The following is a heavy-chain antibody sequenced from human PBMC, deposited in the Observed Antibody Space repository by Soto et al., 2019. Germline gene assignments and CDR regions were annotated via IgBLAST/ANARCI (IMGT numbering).Heavy chain of an antibody. Sequence: EVQLLESGGGLVQPGGSLRLSCGASGFTFSSYGMSWVRQGPGKGLEWVADISGSGDATLYADSVKGHFTISRDNSKNTLFLQMNSLRAEDTAIYYCARGAWGSIHDHWGQGTLVIVSS. CDR3: ARGAWGSIHDH. V-gene: IGHV3-23*01. D-gene: IGHD3-16*01. CDR1: GFTFSSYG. J-gene: IGHJ4*02. CDR2: ISGSGDAT.